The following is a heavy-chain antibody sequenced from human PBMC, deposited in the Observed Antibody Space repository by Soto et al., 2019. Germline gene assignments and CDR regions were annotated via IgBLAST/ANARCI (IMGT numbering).Heavy chain of an antibody. V-gene: IGHV4-30-4*01. CDR2: IYYSGST. D-gene: IGHD5-18*01. Sequence: SATLSLTCTVSGGSISSGDYYWSWIRQPPGKGLEWIGYIYYSGSTYYNPSLKSRVTISVDTSKNQFSLKLSSVTAADTAVYYCASNSYGYIFYDHWGQETLVTVSS. CDR1: GGSISSGDYY. CDR3: ASNSYGYIFYDH. J-gene: IGHJ4*02.